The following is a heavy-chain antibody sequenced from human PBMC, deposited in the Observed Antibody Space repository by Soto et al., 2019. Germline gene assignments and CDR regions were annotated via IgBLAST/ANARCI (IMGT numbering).Heavy chain of an antibody. J-gene: IGHJ4*02. Sequence: PGGSLRLSCAASGFTFGSYAMSWVRQATGKGLEWVSAISGSGGSTYCADSVKGRFTISRDNSKNTLYLQMNSLRAEDTAVYYCAKARALGYFDWLLYDYWGQGTLVTVSS. D-gene: IGHD3-9*01. V-gene: IGHV3-23*01. CDR3: AKARALGYFDWLLYDY. CDR2: ISGSGGST. CDR1: GFTFGSYA.